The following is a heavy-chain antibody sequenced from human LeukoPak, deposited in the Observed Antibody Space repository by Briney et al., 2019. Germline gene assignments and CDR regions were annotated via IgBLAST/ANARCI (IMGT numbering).Heavy chain of an antibody. CDR1: GFTFSSYA. CDR3: AKDHANTPVVTN. J-gene: IGHJ4*02. V-gene: IGHV3-23*01. D-gene: IGHD2-21*02. CDR2: ISCSGGKT. Sequence: GGSLRLSCAASGFTFSSYAMSWVRQPPAKGLEWVSAISCSGGKTYYADSVKGRFTISRDNSKNTVDLQMNNLRVDDTAIYYCAKDHANTPVVTNWGQGILVSVSS.